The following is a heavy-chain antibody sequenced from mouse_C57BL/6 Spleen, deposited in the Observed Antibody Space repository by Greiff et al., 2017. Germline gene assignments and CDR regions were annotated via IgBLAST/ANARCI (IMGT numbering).Heavy chain of an antibody. V-gene: IGHV5-4*01. CDR1: GFTFSSYA. J-gene: IGHJ2*01. CDR3: AIEGLGFDY. D-gene: IGHD4-1*01. CDR2: ISDGGSYT. Sequence: EVMLVESGGGLVQPGGSLKLSCAASGFTFSSYAMSWVRQTPEKRLEWVATISDGGSYTYYPDTVKGRFTISRDNAKNNLYLQMSHLKSEDTAMYYCAIEGLGFDYGGQGTTLTVSS.